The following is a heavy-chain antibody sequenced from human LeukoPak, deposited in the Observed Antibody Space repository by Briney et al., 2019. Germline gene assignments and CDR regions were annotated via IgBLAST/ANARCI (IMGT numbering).Heavy chain of an antibody. D-gene: IGHD3/OR15-3a*01. CDR1: GESFSGYY. CDR2: ITHSGST. J-gene: IGHJ4*02. CDR3: ARRGLGRPDY. Sequence: SETLSLTCAVYGESFSGYYWSWIRQPPGKGLEWIGEITHSGSTNYNPSLGSRVTISVDTSKKQFSLNLSSVTAADTAVYYCARRGLGRPDYWGQGTLVTVSS. V-gene: IGHV4-34*01.